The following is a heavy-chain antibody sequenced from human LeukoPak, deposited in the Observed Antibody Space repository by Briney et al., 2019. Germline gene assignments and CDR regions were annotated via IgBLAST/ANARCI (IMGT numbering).Heavy chain of an antibody. CDR2: ISAYNGNI. CDR1: GYTFTSYG. J-gene: IGHJ3*02. CDR3: ARLSWLRHAFDI. Sequence: ASVKVSCKASGYTFTSYGISWVRQAPGQGLEWMGWISAYNGNINYAQKLQGRVTMTTDTSTSTAYMELRSLRSDDTAVYYCARLSWLRHAFDIWGQGTMVTVSS. D-gene: IGHD5-12*01. V-gene: IGHV1-18*01.